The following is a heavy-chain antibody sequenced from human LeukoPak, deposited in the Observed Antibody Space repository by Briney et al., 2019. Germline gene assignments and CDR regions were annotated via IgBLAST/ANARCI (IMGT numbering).Heavy chain of an antibody. CDR2: IYYSGST. CDR1: GGSISSYY. V-gene: IGHV4-59*01. CDR3: ARGIVVPAARFDP. J-gene: IGHJ5*02. D-gene: IGHD2-2*01. Sequence: SETLSLTCTVSGGSISSYYRSWIRQPPGKGLEWIGYIYYSGSTNYNPSLESRVTISVDTSKNQFSLKLGSVTAADTAVYYCARGIVVPAARFDPWGQGTLVTVSS.